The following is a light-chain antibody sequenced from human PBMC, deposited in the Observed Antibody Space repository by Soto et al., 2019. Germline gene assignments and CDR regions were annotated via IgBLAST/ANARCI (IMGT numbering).Light chain of an antibody. CDR3: QQYESSPVT. CDR2: GAS. V-gene: IGKV3-20*01. Sequence: ENVLTQSPGTLSLSPGERATLSCRASQSVSSSYLTWYQQKPGQAPRLLIYGASSMATDIPDRFSGSGSGTDVSLTISRLEPEDFAVYYCQQYESSPVTFGQGTKLEIK. J-gene: IGKJ2*01. CDR1: QSVSSSY.